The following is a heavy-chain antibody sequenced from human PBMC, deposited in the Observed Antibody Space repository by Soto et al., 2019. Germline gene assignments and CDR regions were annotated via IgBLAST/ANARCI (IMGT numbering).Heavy chain of an antibody. D-gene: IGHD2-15*01. J-gene: IGHJ5*02. Sequence: QVQLQESGPGLVKPSQTLSLTCTVSGGSISSADYYWSWLRQPPGKGLEWIGYIYYGGSTFYNPSLKSRVNILEDTSKNQFSLRLTSVTAADTAVYYCARQDIVTKRWFDPWGRGTLVTVSS. CDR1: GGSISSADYY. CDR2: IYYGGST. V-gene: IGHV4-30-4*01. CDR3: ARQDIVTKRWFDP.